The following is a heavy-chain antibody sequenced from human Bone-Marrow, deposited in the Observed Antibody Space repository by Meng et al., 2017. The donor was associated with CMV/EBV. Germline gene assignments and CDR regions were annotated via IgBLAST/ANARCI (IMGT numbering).Heavy chain of an antibody. J-gene: IGHJ6*02. Sequence: SCKASPYTLSDYLMCWVRQAPGQGLEWMGGIIPIFGTANYAQKFQGRVTITTDESTSTAYMELSSLRSEDTAVYYCASSPTPEPLLRLPDRYYYYGMDVWGQGTTVTVSS. D-gene: IGHD3-16*01. V-gene: IGHV1-69*05. CDR2: IIPIFGTA. CDR1: PYTLSDYL. CDR3: ASSPTPEPLLRLPDRYYYYGMDV.